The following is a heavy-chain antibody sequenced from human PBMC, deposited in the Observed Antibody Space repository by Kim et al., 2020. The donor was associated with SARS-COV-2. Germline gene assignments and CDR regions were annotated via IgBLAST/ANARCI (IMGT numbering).Heavy chain of an antibody. V-gene: IGHV2-5*01. Sequence: RYSPSLKSRLTSTKDTSKNQVVLTLTNMDPVDTATYYCAHSRKVPAVFDYWGQGTLVTVSS. CDR3: AHSRKVPAVFDY. J-gene: IGHJ4*02. D-gene: IGHD6-25*01.